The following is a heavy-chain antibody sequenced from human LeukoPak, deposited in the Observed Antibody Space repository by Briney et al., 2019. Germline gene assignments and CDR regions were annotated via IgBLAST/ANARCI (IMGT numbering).Heavy chain of an antibody. CDR3: ARRIAAAGNDAFDI. Sequence: ASVKVSCKASGYTFTDYYIHWVRQAPGQGLGWMGWINPNSGDTNYAQKFQGRATMTRDTSISTAYMELSRLRSDDTAVYYCARRIAAAGNDAFDIWGQGTMVTVSS. CDR1: GYTFTDYY. D-gene: IGHD6-13*01. V-gene: IGHV1-2*02. J-gene: IGHJ3*02. CDR2: INPNSGDT.